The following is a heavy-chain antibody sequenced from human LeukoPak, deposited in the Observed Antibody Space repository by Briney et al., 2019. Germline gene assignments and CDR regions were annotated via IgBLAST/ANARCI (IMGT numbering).Heavy chain of an antibody. CDR1: GYTFTSYY. J-gene: IGHJ4*02. CDR2: INPSGGST. Sequence: ASVKVSCKASGYTFTSYYMHWVRQAPGQGLEWMGIINPSGGSTSYAQKFQGRVTMTRDMSTSTVYMELSSLRSEDTAVYYCARDASRRFSGSYYWPPLYWGQGTLVTVSS. V-gene: IGHV1-46*01. D-gene: IGHD1-26*01. CDR3: ARDASRRFSGSYYWPPLY.